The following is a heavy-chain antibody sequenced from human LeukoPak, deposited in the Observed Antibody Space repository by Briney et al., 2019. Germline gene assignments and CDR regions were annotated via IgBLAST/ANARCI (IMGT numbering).Heavy chain of an antibody. D-gene: IGHD2-15*01. V-gene: IGHV4-59*06. CDR2: IYYSGST. CDR3: AREYKDAFRSPVGGGTFDY. J-gene: IGHJ4*02. Sequence: SETLSLTCTVSGGSISSYYWSWIRQHPGKGLEWIGYIYYSGSTYYNPSLKSRVTISVDTSKNQFSLKLSSVTAADTAVYYCAREYKDAFRSPVGGGTFDYWGQGTLVTVSS. CDR1: GGSISSYY.